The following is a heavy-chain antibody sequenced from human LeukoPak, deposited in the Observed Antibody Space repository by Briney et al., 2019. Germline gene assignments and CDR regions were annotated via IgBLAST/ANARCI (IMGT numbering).Heavy chain of an antibody. J-gene: IGHJ4*02. CDR3: AKDRYSSGCASR. CDR2: ISGSGGST. V-gene: IGHV3-23*01. Sequence: GGSLRLSCAASGFTFSSYAMSWVRQAPGEGLEWVSAISGSGGSTYYADSVKGRFTISRDNSKNTLYLQMNSLRAEDTAVYYCAKDRYSSGCASRWGQGTLVTVSS. D-gene: IGHD6-19*01. CDR1: GFTFSSYA.